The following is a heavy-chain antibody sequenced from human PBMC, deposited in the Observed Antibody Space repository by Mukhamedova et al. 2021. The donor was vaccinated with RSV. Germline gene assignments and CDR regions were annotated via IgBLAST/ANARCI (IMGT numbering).Heavy chain of an antibody. V-gene: IGHV1-18*01. J-gene: IGHJ4*02. CDR2: GHT. D-gene: IGHD4-23*01. CDR3: ARDGGGKPLRTFDY. Sequence: GHTHYAQKLQGRVTLTTDTSTSTAYMELRSLRSDDTAVYYCARDGGGKPLRTFDYWGQGTMLTASS.